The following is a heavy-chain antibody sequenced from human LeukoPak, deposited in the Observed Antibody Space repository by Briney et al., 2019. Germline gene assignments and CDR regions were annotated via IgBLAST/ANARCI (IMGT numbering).Heavy chain of an antibody. Sequence: GASVKVSCKASGYTFTSYGISWVRQAPGQGLEWMGWISAYNGNTNYAQKLQGRVTMTTDTSTSTAYMELRSLRSDDTAVYYCVRGQVEYSSSSLFGYWGQGTLVTVSS. CDR2: ISAYNGNT. CDR3: VRGQVEYSSSSLFGY. CDR1: GYTFTSYG. J-gene: IGHJ4*02. D-gene: IGHD6-6*01. V-gene: IGHV1-18*01.